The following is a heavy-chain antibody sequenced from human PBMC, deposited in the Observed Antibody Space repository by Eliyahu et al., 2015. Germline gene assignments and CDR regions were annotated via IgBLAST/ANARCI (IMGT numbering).Heavy chain of an antibody. Sequence: QVQLQESGPGLVKPSGTLSLTCAVSGGXISSSNWXSWVRQPPGKGLEWIGEIYHSGSTNYNPSLXSRVTISVDKSKNXFSLKLSSVTAADTAVYYCARDSSSSPSDAFDIWGQGTMVTVSS. CDR2: IYHSGST. D-gene: IGHD6-6*01. CDR1: GGXISSSNW. V-gene: IGHV4-4*02. J-gene: IGHJ3*02. CDR3: ARDSSSSPSDAFDI.